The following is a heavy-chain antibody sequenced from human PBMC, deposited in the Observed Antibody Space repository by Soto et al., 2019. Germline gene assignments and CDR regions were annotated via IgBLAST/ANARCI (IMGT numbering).Heavy chain of an antibody. CDR3: VKDLIAAAGTFWFDP. CDR1: GFTFSSYA. J-gene: IGHJ5*02. Sequence: GGSLRLSCSASGFTFSSYAMHWVRQAPGKGLEYVSAISSNGGSTYYADSVKGRFTISRDNSKNTLYLQMSSLRAEDTAVYYCVKDLIAAAGTFWFDPWGQGTLVTVSS. CDR2: ISSNGGST. D-gene: IGHD6-13*01. V-gene: IGHV3-64D*08.